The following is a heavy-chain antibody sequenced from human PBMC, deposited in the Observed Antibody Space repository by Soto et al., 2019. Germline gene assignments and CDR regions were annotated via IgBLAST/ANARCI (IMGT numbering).Heavy chain of an antibody. D-gene: IGHD1-26*01. V-gene: IGHV4-30-4*08. J-gene: IGHJ1*01. CDR3: ATELPPAEYFQH. CDR1: GGSISGDYY. CDR2: IYYSGSS. Sequence: PSETLSLTCSVSGGSISGDYYWSWIRQSPEKGLEWIGYIYYSGSSYSNPAPQSRLSMSLDTSKNQFSLKLRSVTAADTAVYYCATELPPAEYFQHWGQGTLVTVSS.